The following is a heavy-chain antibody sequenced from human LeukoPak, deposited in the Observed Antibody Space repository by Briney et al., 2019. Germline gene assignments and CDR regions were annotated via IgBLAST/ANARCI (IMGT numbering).Heavy chain of an antibody. D-gene: IGHD3-10*01. CDR1: GFTFSSYG. J-gene: IGHJ4*02. CDR3: AKVFYYYGSGSYYPASAFDY. Sequence: PGGSLRLSCAASGFTFSSYGMHWVRQAPGKGLEWVAFIRYGGSNKYYADSVKGRFTISRDNSKNTLYLQMNSLRAEDTAVYYCAKVFYYYGSGSYYPASAFDYWGQGTLVTVSS. CDR2: IRYGGSNK. V-gene: IGHV3-30*02.